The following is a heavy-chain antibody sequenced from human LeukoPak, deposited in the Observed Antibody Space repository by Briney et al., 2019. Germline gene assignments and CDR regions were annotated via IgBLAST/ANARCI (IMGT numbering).Heavy chain of an antibody. CDR1: GYSISSGYY. CDR3: ASLIAPIYCSSTSCHTGHAFDS. V-gene: IGHV4-38-2*01. CDR2: IYHSGSA. D-gene: IGHD2-2*02. Sequence: SETLSLTCAVSGYSISSGYYWGWIRQPPGKGLEWIGSIYHSGSAYYNPSLKSRVTISVDTSKNQFSLKLSSVTAADTAVYYCASLIAPIYCSSTSCHTGHAFDSWGQGTMVTVSS. J-gene: IGHJ3*02.